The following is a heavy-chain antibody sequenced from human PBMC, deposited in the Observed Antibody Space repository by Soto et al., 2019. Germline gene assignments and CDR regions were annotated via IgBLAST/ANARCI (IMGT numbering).Heavy chain of an antibody. J-gene: IGHJ6*03. V-gene: IGHV3-23*01. CDR3: AKVTTVTSVYMDV. CDR1: GFTFSSYA. CDR2: ISSRGDST. D-gene: IGHD4-4*01. Sequence: PGGSLRLSCAASGFTFSSYAMSWVRQAPGMGLEWVSAISSRGDSTYYADSVKGRFTISRDNAKNTLYLQMNSLRAEDTAVYYCAKVTTVTSVYMDVWGKGTTVTVSS.